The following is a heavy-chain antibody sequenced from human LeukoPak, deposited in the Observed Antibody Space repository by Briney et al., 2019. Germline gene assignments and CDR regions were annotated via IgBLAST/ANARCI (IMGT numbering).Heavy chain of an antibody. CDR1: GYTFTSYY. CDR3: ARDNLPRGLYCSGGSCYFGPDWFDP. J-gene: IGHJ5*02. D-gene: IGHD2-15*01. V-gene: IGHV1-46*01. Sequence: ASVKVSCKASGYTFTSYYMHWVRQAPGQGLEWMGIINPSGGSTSYAQKFQGRVTMTRDTSTSTVYMELSSLRSEDTAVYYCARDNLPRGLYCSGGSCYFGPDWFDPWGQGTLVTVSS. CDR2: INPSGGST.